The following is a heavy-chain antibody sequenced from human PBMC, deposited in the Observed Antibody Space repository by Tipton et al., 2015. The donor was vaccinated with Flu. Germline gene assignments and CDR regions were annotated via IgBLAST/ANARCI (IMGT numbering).Heavy chain of an antibody. D-gene: IGHD5-12*01. Sequence: QLVQSGAEVKKPGASVKVSCKASGYTFTSYDINWVRQATGQGLEWMGWMNPNSGNTGYAQKFQGRVTMTRNTSISTAYMELSSLRSEDTAVYYCARGGYSGYEYYYYYYGMDVWGQGTTVTVSS. CDR3: ARGGYSGYEYYYYYYGMDV. V-gene: IGHV1-8*01. CDR2: MNPNSGNT. CDR1: GYTFTSYD. J-gene: IGHJ6*02.